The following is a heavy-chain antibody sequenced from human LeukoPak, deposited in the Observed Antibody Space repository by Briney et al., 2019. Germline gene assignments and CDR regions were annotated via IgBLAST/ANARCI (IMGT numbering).Heavy chain of an antibody. J-gene: IGHJ4*02. CDR3: AKDYGRLALDY. CDR1: GFTFSSYW. Sequence: GGSLRLSCVASGFTFSSYWIHWVRQAPGKGLEWVAVISYDGSNKYYADSVKGRFTISRDNSKNTLYLQMNSLRAEDTAVYYCAKDYGRLALDYWGQGTLVTVSS. V-gene: IGHV3-30*18. D-gene: IGHD6-19*01. CDR2: ISYDGSNK.